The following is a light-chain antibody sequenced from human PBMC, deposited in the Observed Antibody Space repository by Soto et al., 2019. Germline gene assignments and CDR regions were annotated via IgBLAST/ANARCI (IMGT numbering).Light chain of an antibody. CDR2: EVS. Sequence: QSALTQPASVSGSPGQSITISCTGTSSDIGGYTYVSWYQQHPGKAPKLLIYEVSNRPSGVSNRFSGSKSDNTASLTISGLQAEDEADYYCSSYTISSTYVFGTGTKVNVL. CDR3: SSYTISSTYV. CDR1: SSDIGGYTY. J-gene: IGLJ1*01. V-gene: IGLV2-14*01.